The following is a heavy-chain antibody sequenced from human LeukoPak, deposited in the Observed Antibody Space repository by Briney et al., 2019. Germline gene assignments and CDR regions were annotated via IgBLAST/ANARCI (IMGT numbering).Heavy chain of an antibody. CDR2: IYYSGST. CDR3: ARHGYIAAGLMDV. D-gene: IGHD6-6*01. V-gene: IGHV4-59*08. J-gene: IGHJ6*03. Sequence: SETLSLTCTVSGGSISSYYWSWIRQPPGKGLEWIGYIYYSGSTNYNPSLKSRVTISVDTSKNQFSLKLSSVTAADTAVYYCARHGYIAAGLMDVWGKGTTVTVSS. CDR1: GGSISSYY.